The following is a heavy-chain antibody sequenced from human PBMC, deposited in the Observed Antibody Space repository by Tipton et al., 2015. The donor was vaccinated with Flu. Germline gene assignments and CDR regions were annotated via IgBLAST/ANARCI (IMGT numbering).Heavy chain of an antibody. CDR3: ARRDYSNYVSVPKNWFDS. CDR2: IYNNQYT. D-gene: IGHD4-11*01. J-gene: IGHJ5*01. Sequence: TLSPTCTVSGGFVSSYYWNWIRQPPGKGLEWIGYIYNNQYTKYNPSLKSRVTVSVDPSMSQFSLRLTSVTAADTAVYYCARRDYSNYVSVPKNWFDSWGQGILVTVSS. V-gene: IGHV4-4*09. CDR1: GGFVSSYY.